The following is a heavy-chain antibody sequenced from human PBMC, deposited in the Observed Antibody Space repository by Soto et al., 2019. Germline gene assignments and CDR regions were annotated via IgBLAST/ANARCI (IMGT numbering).Heavy chain of an antibody. CDR2: VFPAGDT. CDR1: GFTFSHGD. V-gene: IGHV3-13*01. J-gene: IGHJ6*03. Sequence: GGSLRLSCAASGFTFSHGDMHWVRQAKGKGLEWVSTVFPAGDTQYSGSVKGRFTVSREDAKNSLYLQMNSLRADDTAVYYCKRSGYCSSTSCSFYYYYYYYMEVWGKGTTVTVSS. D-gene: IGHD2-2*01. CDR3: KRSGYCSSTSCSFYYYYYYYMEV.